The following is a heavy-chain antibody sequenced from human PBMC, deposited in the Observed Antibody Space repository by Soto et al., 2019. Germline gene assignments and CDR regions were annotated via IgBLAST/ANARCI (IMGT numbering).Heavy chain of an antibody. D-gene: IGHD3-10*01. J-gene: IGHJ6*02. CDR2: IGHDGNLT. CDR3: AKGLRRLLRTQYYYGLDV. V-gene: IGHV3-30*02. Sequence: QVQLVESGGGVVQPGRSLRLSCVASGFTFRNYAMFWVRQPPGKGLEWVAYIGHDGNLTLYADSVKGRFTISRDNSKRTLSLQMNSLREEDTAIYYCAKGLRRLLRTQYYYGLDVWGRGTTVTVSS. CDR1: GFTFRNYA.